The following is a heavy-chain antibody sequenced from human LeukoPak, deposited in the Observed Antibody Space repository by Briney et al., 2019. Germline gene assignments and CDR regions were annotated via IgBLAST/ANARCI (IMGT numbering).Heavy chain of an antibody. J-gene: IGHJ4*02. CDR2: ISSSGSTI. D-gene: IGHD2-8*01. CDR3: ARVSMVYADPGDYEDY. CDR1: GFTFSDYY. V-gene: IGHV3-11*04. Sequence: GGSLRLSCAASGFTFSDYYMSWIHQAPGKGLEWVSYISSSGSTIYYADSVKGRFTISRDNAKNSLYLQMNTLRAEDTAVYYCARVSMVYADPGDYEDYWGQGTLVTVSS.